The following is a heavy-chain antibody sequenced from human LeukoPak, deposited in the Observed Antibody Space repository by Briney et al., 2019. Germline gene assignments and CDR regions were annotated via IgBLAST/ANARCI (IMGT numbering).Heavy chain of an antibody. Sequence: PGRSLRLSCAASGFTFDDYAMHWVRQAPGKGLEWVSGISWNSGSIGYADSVKGRFTISRDNAKNSLYLQMNSLRAEDTALYYCAKDSSGSGWYYFDYWGQGTLVTVSS. CDR3: AKDSSGSGWYYFDY. J-gene: IGHJ4*02. CDR2: ISWNSGSI. D-gene: IGHD6-19*01. CDR1: GFTFDDYA. V-gene: IGHV3-9*01.